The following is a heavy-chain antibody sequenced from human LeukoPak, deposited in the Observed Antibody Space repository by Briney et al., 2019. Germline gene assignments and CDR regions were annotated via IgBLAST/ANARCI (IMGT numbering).Heavy chain of an antibody. D-gene: IGHD5-18*01. V-gene: IGHV1-8*01. CDR3: ASPGTAPEGHTAMVT. CDR1: GYTFTSYD. Sequence: GASVKVSCKASGYTFTSYDINLVRQATGQGLEWMGWMNPNSGNTGYAQKFQGRVTMTRNTSISTAYMELSSLRSEDTAVYYCASPGTAPEGHTAMVTWGQGTLVTVSS. CDR2: MNPNSGNT. J-gene: IGHJ5*02.